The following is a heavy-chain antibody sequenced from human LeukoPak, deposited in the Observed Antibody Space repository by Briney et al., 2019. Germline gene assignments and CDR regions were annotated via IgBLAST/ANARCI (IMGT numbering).Heavy chain of an antibody. CDR3: ARHTIVVVPAAIDY. J-gene: IGHJ4*02. CDR1: GGSISSSSYY. CDR2: IYYSGTT. V-gene: IGHV4-39*01. Sequence: MPSGSLSLTCTVSGGSISSSSYYWGRIRQPPGKGLEWFGRIYYSGTTYSNPSLKRRVPISVDSNQNQFSLKLSSVTAADTAGYYCARHTIVVVPAAIDYWGQGTLVTVSS. D-gene: IGHD2-2*01.